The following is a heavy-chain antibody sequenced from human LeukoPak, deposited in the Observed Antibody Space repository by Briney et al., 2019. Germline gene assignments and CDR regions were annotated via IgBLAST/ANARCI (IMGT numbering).Heavy chain of an antibody. CDR2: IKQDGSEK. J-gene: IGHJ6*03. CDR1: GFTFSSYW. V-gene: IGHV3-7*01. D-gene: IGHD6-13*01. CDR3: ARSHSSSWYGYYYYMDV. Sequence: GGSLRLSCAASGFTFSSYWMSWVRQAPGKGLEWVANIKQDGSEKYYVDSVKGRFTISRDNAKNSLYLQMNSLRAEDTAVYYCARSHSSSWYGYYYYMDVWGKGTTVTVSS.